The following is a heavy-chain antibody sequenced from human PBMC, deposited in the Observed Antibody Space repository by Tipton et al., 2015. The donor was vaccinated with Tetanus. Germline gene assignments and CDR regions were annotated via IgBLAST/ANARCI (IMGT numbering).Heavy chain of an antibody. CDR3: ARHFNSYSSYMDV. CDR2: IYFSGST. V-gene: IGHV4-39*01. Sequence: TLSLTCTVSGDSITSSHYYWGWVRQPPGKGLEWIGSIYFSGSTYHSPSLKSRVTMSVDTSKNQFSLELTSVTAADTAVYYCARHFNSYSSYMDVWGKGTTVTVSS. CDR1: GDSITSSHYY. J-gene: IGHJ6*03.